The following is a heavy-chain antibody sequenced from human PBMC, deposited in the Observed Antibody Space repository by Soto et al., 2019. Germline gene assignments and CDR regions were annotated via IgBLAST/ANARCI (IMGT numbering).Heavy chain of an antibody. CDR2: IWNDGSIT. D-gene: IGHD6-19*01. J-gene: IGHJ4*02. CDR3: ANDPGWGDGGGTVDY. V-gene: IGHV3-33*03. Sequence: QVQLVESGGGVVQPGRSLRLSCAASGFTFSTYGMHWVRVRQAPGKGLEWVAVIWNDGSITYYGDSVKGRCTISSDNSKNMGNLQMNSLRPEVRASCYGANDPGWGDGGGTVDYWVEGTLVTVS. CDR1: GFTFSTYG.